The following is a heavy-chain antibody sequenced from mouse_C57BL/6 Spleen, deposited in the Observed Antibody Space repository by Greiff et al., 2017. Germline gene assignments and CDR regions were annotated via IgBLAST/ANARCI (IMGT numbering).Heavy chain of an antibody. CDR3: AAYDYDVEFAY. CDR2: IDPSDSET. Sequence: QVQLQQPGAELVRPGSSVKLSCKASGYTFTSYWMHWVKQRPIQGLEWIGNIDPSDSETHYNQKFKDKATLTVDKSSSTAYMQLSSLTSEDSAVYYCAAYDYDVEFAYWGQGTLVTVSA. D-gene: IGHD2-4*01. CDR1: GYTFTSYW. V-gene: IGHV1-52*01. J-gene: IGHJ3*01.